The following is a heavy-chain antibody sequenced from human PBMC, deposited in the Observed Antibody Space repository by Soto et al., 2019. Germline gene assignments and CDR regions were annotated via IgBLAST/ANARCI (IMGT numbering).Heavy chain of an antibody. J-gene: IGHJ6*02. D-gene: IGHD6-19*01. V-gene: IGHV5-51*01. CDR3: ARSRRGAYSSGWYSPSGYYNYGIDV. CDR1: GYSFTTYW. Sequence: EVQLVQSGAEMKKPGESLKISCKASGYSFTTYWIGWVRQMPGTGLEWMGIIYPGYSDTKYSPSLQGQVTISADTSITTAYLQWTSLKASDTAMYYCARSRRGAYSSGWYSPSGYYNYGIDVWGQGTKVTVSS. CDR2: IYPGYSDT.